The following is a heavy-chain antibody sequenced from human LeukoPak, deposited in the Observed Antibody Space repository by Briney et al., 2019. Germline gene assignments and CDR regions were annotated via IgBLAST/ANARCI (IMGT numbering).Heavy chain of an antibody. J-gene: IGHJ4*01. CDR1: GGSFSNYY. CDR3: ASHRTSGSYYDDY. CDR2: IFYSGTT. V-gene: IGHV4-59*08. Sequence: SETLTLTCTVSGGSFSNYYWTWIRQPPGKGLEWIGYIFYSGTTNYNPSLKSRVSMSVDTSKNQYSLKLSSVTAADTAVYYCASHRTSGSYYDDYWG. D-gene: IGHD1-26*01.